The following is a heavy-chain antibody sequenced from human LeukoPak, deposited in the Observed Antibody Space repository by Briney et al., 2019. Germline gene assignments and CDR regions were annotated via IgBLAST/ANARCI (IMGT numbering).Heavy chain of an antibody. CDR1: GGSFSGYY. J-gene: IGHJ4*02. CDR3: ARRAGFWSGYPLDY. V-gene: IGHV4-34*01. Sequence: PSETLSLTCAVYGGSFSGYYWSWIRQPPGKGLEWIGEINHSGSTNYNPSLKSRVTISVDTSKNQFSLKLSSVTAADTAVYYCARRAGFWSGYPLDYWGQGTLVTVSS. CDR2: INHSGST. D-gene: IGHD3-3*01.